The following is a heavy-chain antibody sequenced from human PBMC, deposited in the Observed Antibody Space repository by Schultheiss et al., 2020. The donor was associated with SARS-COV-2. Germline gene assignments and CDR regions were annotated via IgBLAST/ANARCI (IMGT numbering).Heavy chain of an antibody. CDR3: TTEKGGTYSSSVDY. CDR1: GFTFSSYA. Sequence: GGSLRLSCAASGFTFSSYAMSWVRQAPGKGLEWVGRIKSKTDGGTTDYAAPVKGRFTISRDDSKNTLYLQMNSLKTEDTAVYYCTTEKGGTYSSSVDYWGQGTLVTVSS. V-gene: IGHV3-15*01. D-gene: IGHD6-13*01. CDR2: IKSKTDGGTT. J-gene: IGHJ4*02.